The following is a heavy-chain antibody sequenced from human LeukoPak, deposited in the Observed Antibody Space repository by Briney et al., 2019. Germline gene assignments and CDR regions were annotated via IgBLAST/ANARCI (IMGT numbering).Heavy chain of an antibody. CDR3: ARGGPAAGRFDY. Sequence: GGSLRLSCASSGFSFDDYAMTWVRQVPGKGLGWVSVIYSGGSTYYADSVKGRFTISRDNSKNTLYLQMNSLRAEDTAVYYCARGGPAAGRFDYWGQGTLVTVSS. D-gene: IGHD6-13*01. CDR2: IYSGGST. J-gene: IGHJ4*02. CDR1: GFSFDDYA. V-gene: IGHV3-66*01.